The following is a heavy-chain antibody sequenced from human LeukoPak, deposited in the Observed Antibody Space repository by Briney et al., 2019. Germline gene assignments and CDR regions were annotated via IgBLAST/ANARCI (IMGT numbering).Heavy chain of an antibody. CDR3: ATLDILTGYTNDAFDI. CDR2: FDPEDGET. Sequence: ASVKVSCKVSGYTLTELSMHWVRQAPGKGLEWMGGFDPEDGETIYAQKFQGRVTMTEDTSTDTAYMELSSLRSEDTAVYYCATLDILTGYTNDAFDIWGQGTMVTVSS. V-gene: IGHV1-24*01. J-gene: IGHJ3*02. CDR1: GYTLTELS. D-gene: IGHD3-9*01.